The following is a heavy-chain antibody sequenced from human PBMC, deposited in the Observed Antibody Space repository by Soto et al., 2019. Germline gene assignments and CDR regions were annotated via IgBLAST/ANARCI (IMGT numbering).Heavy chain of an antibody. CDR1: GFTFNNAS. D-gene: IGHD6-6*01. Sequence: PVGSLRLSCVASGFTFNNASLSWVRQAPGKGLEWVGRIQRESAGGTTDYVAPVKGRFTISRDDSQSTLDLQMNSLSTEDTAGYYCITDSVLWGQGILVTVSS. CDR3: ITDSVL. V-gene: IGHV3-15*01. CDR2: IQRESAGGTT. J-gene: IGHJ4*02.